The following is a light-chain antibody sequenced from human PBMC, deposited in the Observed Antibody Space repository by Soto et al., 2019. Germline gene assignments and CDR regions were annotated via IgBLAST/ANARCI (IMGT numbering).Light chain of an antibody. CDR2: KAS. CDR1: QSISSW. J-gene: IGKJ1*01. CDR3: QQYVRAFRS. Sequence: DIQMTQSPSALSASVGDRVTITCRASQSISSWLAWYQQKPGTAPKPLIYKASSLQSGVPSRFSGSGSGTEFTLTISSLQPDDFATYYCQQYVRAFRSFGQGTKVDI. V-gene: IGKV1-5*03.